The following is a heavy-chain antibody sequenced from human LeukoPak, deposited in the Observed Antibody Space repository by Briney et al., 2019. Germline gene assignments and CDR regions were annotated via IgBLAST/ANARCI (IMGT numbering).Heavy chain of an antibody. J-gene: IGHJ4*02. CDR1: GGSISSGGYY. V-gene: IGHV4-31*03. D-gene: IGHD3-10*01. CDR2: IYYSGST. Sequence: SETLSLTCTVSGGSISSGGYYWNWIRQHPGKGLEWIGYIYYSGSTYYNPSLKSRVTISVDTSKNQFSLKLSSVAAADTAVYYCARFGLSFEGSLDYWGQGTLVTVSS. CDR3: ARFGLSFEGSLDY.